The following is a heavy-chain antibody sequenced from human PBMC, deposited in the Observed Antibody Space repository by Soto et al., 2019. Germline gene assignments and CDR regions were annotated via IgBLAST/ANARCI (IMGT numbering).Heavy chain of an antibody. CDR2: IYSSGST. CDR1: GGSISSGGYY. CDR3: ARDYTGTTCLDY. D-gene: IGHD1-7*01. Sequence: QVQLQESGPGLVKPSQTLSLTCTVSGGSISSGGYYWSWIRQHPGKGLEWIGYIYSSGSTYYNPSLKSRVTIPVDTSKNQFSLKLSSVTAADTAVYYCARDYTGTTCLDYWGQGTLVTVSS. V-gene: IGHV4-31*03. J-gene: IGHJ4*02.